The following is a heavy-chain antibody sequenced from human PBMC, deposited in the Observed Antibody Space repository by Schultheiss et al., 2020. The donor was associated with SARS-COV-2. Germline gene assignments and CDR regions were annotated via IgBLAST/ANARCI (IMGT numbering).Heavy chain of an antibody. D-gene: IGHD4-17*01. V-gene: IGHV3-7*01. CDR1: GFTFVNDDY. CDR2: IKQDGSEK. J-gene: IGHJ3*02. CDR3: AREERHGDYVAFDI. Sequence: GESLKISCAASGFTFVNDDYMSWIRQAPGKGLEWVANIKQDGSEKYYVDSVKGRFTISRDNAKNTLYLQMNSLRAEDTAVYYCAREERHGDYVAFDIWGQGTMVTVSS.